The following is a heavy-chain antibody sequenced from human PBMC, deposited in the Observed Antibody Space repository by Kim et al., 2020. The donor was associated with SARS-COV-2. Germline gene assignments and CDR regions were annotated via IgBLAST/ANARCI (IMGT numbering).Heavy chain of an antibody. Sequence: SETLSLTCTVSGGSISSYYWSWIRQPPGKGLEWIGYIYYSGSTNYNPSLKSRVTISVDTSKNQFSLKLSSVTAADTAVYYCARDNVGYSSSWYPYYYYGMDVWGQGTTVTVSS. CDR3: ARDNVGYSSSWYPYYYYGMDV. CDR1: GGSISSYY. D-gene: IGHD6-13*01. V-gene: IGHV4-59*01. J-gene: IGHJ6*02. CDR2: IYYSGST.